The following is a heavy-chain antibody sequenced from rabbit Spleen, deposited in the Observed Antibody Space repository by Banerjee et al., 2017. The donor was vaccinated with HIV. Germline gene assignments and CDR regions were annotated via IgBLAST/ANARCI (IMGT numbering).Heavy chain of an antibody. Sequence: QEQLEESGGGLVKPEGSLTLTCKASGFSLSNNYVMRWVRQAPGKGLEWIASIYPDNGVTYYANWAKGRFTISKTSSTTVTLQMTSLTAADTATYFCARDLVGVIGWNFYLWGQGTLVTVS. CDR1: GFSLSNNYV. V-gene: IGHV1S45*01. CDR3: ARDLVGVIGWNFYL. J-gene: IGHJ4*01. D-gene: IGHD2-1*01. CDR2: IYPDNGVT.